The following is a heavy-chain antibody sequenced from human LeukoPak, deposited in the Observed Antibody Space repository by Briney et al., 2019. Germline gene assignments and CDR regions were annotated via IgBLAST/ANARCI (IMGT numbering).Heavy chain of an antibody. D-gene: IGHD2-15*01. CDR1: GASISDSPYY. V-gene: IGHV4-39*01. CDR2: VLYSGTT. Sequence: SETLSLTCDVSGASISDSPYYWGWIRQSPGKGLEWIGSVLYSGTTHYNPSLKSRVTISVDTSMNQFSLKLSFVTTADTAVYYCARALGYCSGGSCTRGYNWFDPWGQGTLVTVPS. J-gene: IGHJ5*02. CDR3: ARALGYCSGGSCTRGYNWFDP.